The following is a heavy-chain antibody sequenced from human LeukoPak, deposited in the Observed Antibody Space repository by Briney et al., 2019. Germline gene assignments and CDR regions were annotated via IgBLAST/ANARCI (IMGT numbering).Heavy chain of an antibody. CDR2: IYWDDDK. V-gene: IGHV2-5*02. Sequence: SGPTLVNPTQTLTLTCTFSGFSLSTSGVGVGWIRQPPGKALEWLALIYWDDDKRYSPSLKSRLTITKDTSKNQVVLTMTNMNPVDTATYYCAHRRGALVGAMGPFDYWGQGTLVTVSS. CDR3: AHRRGALVGAMGPFDY. J-gene: IGHJ4*02. D-gene: IGHD1-26*01. CDR1: GFSLSTSGVG.